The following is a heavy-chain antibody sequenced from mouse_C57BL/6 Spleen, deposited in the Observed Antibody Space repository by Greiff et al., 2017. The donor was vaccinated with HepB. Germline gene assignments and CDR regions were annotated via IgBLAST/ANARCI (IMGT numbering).Heavy chain of an antibody. D-gene: IGHD4-1*01. J-gene: IGHJ3*01. CDR1: GFSLTSYG. V-gene: IGHV2-6*01. CDR2: IWGVGST. CDR3: ASGLGRRGFAY. Sequence: QVQLQQSGPGLVAPSQSLSITCTVSGFSLTSYGVDWVRQSPGKGLEWLGVIWGVGSTNYNSALKSRLSISKDNSKSQVFLKMNSLQTDDTAMYYCASGLGRRGFAYWGQGTLVTVSA.